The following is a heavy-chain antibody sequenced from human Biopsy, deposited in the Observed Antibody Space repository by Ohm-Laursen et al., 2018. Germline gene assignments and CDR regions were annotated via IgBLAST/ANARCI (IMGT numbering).Heavy chain of an antibody. J-gene: IGHJ2*01. CDR1: GFTFNNYG. CDR3: ARDQSGLRGINWYFDL. D-gene: IGHD5/OR15-5a*01. Sequence: SLRLSCAASGFTFNNYGMQWVRQASGKGLEWVALIWYDGSNKNSEDSVKGRFTVSRDNSKNTLFLQMNNLRAEDTAVYYCARDQSGLRGINWYFDLWGRGTLVTVSS. V-gene: IGHV3-33*08. CDR2: IWYDGSNK.